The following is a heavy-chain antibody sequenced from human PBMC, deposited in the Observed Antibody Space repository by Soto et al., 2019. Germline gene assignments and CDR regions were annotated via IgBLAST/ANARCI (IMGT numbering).Heavy chain of an antibody. CDR2: IYYSGST. D-gene: IGHD2-2*01. CDR1: GGSISSYY. Sequence: SETLSLTCTVSGGSISSYYWSWIRQPPGKGLEWIGYIYYSGSTNYNPSLKSRVTISVDTSKNQFSLKLSSVTAADTAVYYCARRQKNIVVVPAASRGQNYYYYYYMDVWGKGTTVTVS. V-gene: IGHV4-59*08. J-gene: IGHJ6*03. CDR3: ARRQKNIVVVPAASRGQNYYYYYYMDV.